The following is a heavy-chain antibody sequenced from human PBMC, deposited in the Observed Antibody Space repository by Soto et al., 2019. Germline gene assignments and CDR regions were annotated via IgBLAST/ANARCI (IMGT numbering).Heavy chain of an antibody. CDR1: GYTFSDFD. CDR2: MNAKSGDT. V-gene: IGHV1-8*01. CDR3: ARGNPFNYAGLDV. J-gene: IGHJ6*02. D-gene: IGHD3-16*01. Sequence: QAHLEQSGAELKRPGASVKVSCKASGYTFSDFDINWLRQASGQGPEWMGWMNAKSGDTFFAQRFQGKFNMTWDTSLSTASMEVGSLTSDDTAIYYCARGNPFNYAGLDVWGQGTTVAVSS.